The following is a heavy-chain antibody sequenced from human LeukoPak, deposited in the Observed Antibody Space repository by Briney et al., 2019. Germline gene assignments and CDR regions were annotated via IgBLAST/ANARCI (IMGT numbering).Heavy chain of an antibody. J-gene: IGHJ4*02. Sequence: GGSLRLSCAASGFVFSRYGMHWVRQAPGKGLEWVAVIWSDGSNKYYADSVKGRFTISRDNSKNTLYLQMNSLRAEDTAVYYCARDNHLAVAGGFDYWGQGTLVTVSS. D-gene: IGHD6-19*01. CDR1: GFVFSRYG. V-gene: IGHV3-33*01. CDR3: ARDNHLAVAGGFDY. CDR2: IWSDGSNK.